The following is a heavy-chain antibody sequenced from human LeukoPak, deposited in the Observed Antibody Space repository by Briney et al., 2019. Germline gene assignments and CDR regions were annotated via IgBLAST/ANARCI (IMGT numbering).Heavy chain of an antibody. J-gene: IGHJ6*03. Sequence: GGSLRLSCAASGFTFSSYSMNWVRQAPGKGLEWVSSISSSSSYIYYADSVKGRFTISRDNAKNSLYLQMNSLRAEDTAVYYCARRVGYSDGIPTGGDYYMVVSGKGTTGTVSS. D-gene: IGHD5-18*01. V-gene: IGHV3-21*01. CDR3: ARRVGYSDGIPTGGDYYMVV. CDR2: ISSSSSYI. CDR1: GFTFSSYS.